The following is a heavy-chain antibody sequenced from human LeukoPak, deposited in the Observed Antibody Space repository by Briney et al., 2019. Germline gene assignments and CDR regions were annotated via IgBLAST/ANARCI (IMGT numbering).Heavy chain of an antibody. D-gene: IGHD6-13*01. J-gene: IGHJ4*02. CDR2: ITWHGRST. Sequence: GGSLRLSCAASGFIFDDFSMFWVRQVPGKGLEWVSSITWHGRSTAYADSVRGRFTISRDNAKYSLYLQTNSLRPEDTAFYYCTKATTRRVPAATIDSWGQGTLVTVSS. CDR1: GFIFDDFS. CDR3: TKATTRRVPAATIDS. V-gene: IGHV3-9*01.